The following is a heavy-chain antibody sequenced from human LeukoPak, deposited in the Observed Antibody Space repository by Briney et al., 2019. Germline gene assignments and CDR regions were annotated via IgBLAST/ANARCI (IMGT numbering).Heavy chain of an antibody. J-gene: IGHJ4*02. D-gene: IGHD6-19*01. CDR3: ARDDSSGWPFDY. CDR1: GYTFTSYG. Sequence: ASVKVSCKASGYTFTSYGISWVRQAPGQGLEWMGWISAYNGNTNYAQKLQGRVTMTTDTSTSTTYMELRSLRSDDTAVYYCARDDSSGWPFDYWGQGTLVTVSS. V-gene: IGHV1-18*01. CDR2: ISAYNGNT.